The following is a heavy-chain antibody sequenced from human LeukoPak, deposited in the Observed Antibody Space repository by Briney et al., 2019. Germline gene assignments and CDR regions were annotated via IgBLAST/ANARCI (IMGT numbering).Heavy chain of an antibody. J-gene: IGHJ4*02. V-gene: IGHV3-11*01. D-gene: IGHD3-10*01. CDR1: GFTFSDYY. CDR3: ASPAITMVRGVGDY. CDR2: ISSSGSTI. Sequence: GGSLRLSCAASGFTFSDYYMSWIRQAPGKGLEWVSYISSSGSTIYYADSVKGRFTIPRDNAKNSLYLQMNSLRAEDTAVYYCASPAITMVRGVGDYWGQGTLVTVSS.